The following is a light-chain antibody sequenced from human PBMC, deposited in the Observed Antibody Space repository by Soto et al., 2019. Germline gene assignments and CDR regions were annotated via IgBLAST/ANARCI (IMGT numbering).Light chain of an antibody. V-gene: IGKV1-9*01. CDR2: AAS. CDR3: QQLNSYSGT. CDR1: QGISSY. Sequence: DIQLTQSPSFLSASVGDRVTITCRASQGISSYLACYQQKPGKAPKLLIYAASTLQSGVPSRFSGSGSGTEFTLTISSLQPEDFATYYCQQLNSYSGTFGPGTKVDI. J-gene: IGKJ3*01.